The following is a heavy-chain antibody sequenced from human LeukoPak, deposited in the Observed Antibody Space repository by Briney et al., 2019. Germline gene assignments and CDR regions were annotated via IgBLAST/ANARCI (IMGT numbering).Heavy chain of an antibody. CDR1: GGSISGYY. CDR2: IYYSGST. CDR3: ARGPGYNWNDVYYYYGMDV. V-gene: IGHV4-59*01. Sequence: SETLSLTCTVSGGSISGYYWSWIRQPPGKGLEWIGYIYYSGSTNYNPSLKSRVTISVDTSKNQFSLKLSSVTAADTAVYYCARGPGYNWNDVYYYYGMDVWGQGTTVTVSS. J-gene: IGHJ6*02. D-gene: IGHD1-20*01.